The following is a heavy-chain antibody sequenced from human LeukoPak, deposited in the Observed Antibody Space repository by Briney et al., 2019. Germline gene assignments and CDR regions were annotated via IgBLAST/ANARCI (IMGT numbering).Heavy chain of an antibody. Sequence: SETLSLTCTVSGGSISSGSYYWSWIRQPAGKGLEWIGRIYTSGSTNYNPSLKSRVTISVDTSKNQFSLKLCSVTAADTAVYYCARLPRSVVGAFDIWGQGTMVTVSS. CDR3: ARLPRSVVGAFDI. V-gene: IGHV4-61*02. J-gene: IGHJ3*02. CDR2: IYTSGST. CDR1: GGSISSGSYY. D-gene: IGHD1-26*01.